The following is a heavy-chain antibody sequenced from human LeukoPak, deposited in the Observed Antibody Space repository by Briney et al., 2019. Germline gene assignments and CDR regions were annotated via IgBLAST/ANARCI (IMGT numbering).Heavy chain of an antibody. V-gene: IGHV3-15*01. Sequence: GGSLRLSCAVSGLTFSDAWMSWVRQGPGKGLEWVGRILSKGAGGTKEYAAAVKDRFTISRDDSENTVYLQMNSLKTEDTAVYYCTWINVRVPAGTRDYHYFMDVWGKGTPVTISS. J-gene: IGHJ6*03. D-gene: IGHD6-19*01. CDR2: ILSKGAGGTK. CDR1: GLTFSDAW. CDR3: TWINVRVPAGTRDYHYFMDV.